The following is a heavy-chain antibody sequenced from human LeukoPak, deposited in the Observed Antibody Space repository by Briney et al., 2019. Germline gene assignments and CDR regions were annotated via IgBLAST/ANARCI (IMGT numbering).Heavy chain of an antibody. CDR2: ISWNSGSI. J-gene: IGHJ4*02. CDR3: AKGTQQWLVLIDY. Sequence: GGSLRLSCAASGFTFDDYAMHWVQQAPGKGLEWVSGISWNSGSIGYADSVKGRFTISRDNAKNSLYLQMNSLRAEDTALYYCAKGTQQWLVLIDYWGQGTLVTVSS. CDR1: GFTFDDYA. D-gene: IGHD6-19*01. V-gene: IGHV3-9*01.